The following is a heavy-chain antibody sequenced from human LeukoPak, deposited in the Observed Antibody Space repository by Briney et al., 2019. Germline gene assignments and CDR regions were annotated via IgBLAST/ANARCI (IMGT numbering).Heavy chain of an antibody. CDR2: ISSIGGST. J-gene: IGHJ6*04. D-gene: IGHD3-10*01. V-gene: IGHV3-64D*06. Sequence: GGSLRVSCSASGFTFSSYAMHWVRQAPGKGLEYVSAISSIGGSTNYADSVKDRFTISRDNSKNTLYLQMSRLRAEDTAVYYCGKAGSGSYYKSRSGMDVWGKGTTVIVSS. CDR3: GKAGSGSYYKSRSGMDV. CDR1: GFTFSSYA.